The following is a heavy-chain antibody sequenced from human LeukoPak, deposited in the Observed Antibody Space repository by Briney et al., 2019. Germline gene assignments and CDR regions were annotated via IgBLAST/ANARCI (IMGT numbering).Heavy chain of an antibody. Sequence: GGSLRLSCAASGFTVSSKYINWVRQAPGKGLEWVSVISSGGGTYFGDSVKGRFTISRDISKNTVYLRMKDLRADDTAVYYCARHQWLAYYYGMDVWGQGTLVTVSS. V-gene: IGHV3-53*01. D-gene: IGHD6-19*01. CDR3: ARHQWLAYYYGMDV. CDR1: GFTVSSKY. J-gene: IGHJ6*02. CDR2: ISSGGGT.